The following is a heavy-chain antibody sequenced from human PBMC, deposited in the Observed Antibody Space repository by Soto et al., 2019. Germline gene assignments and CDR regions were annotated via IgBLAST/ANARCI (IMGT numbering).Heavy chain of an antibody. V-gene: IGHV2-5*02. J-gene: IGHJ4*02. Sequence: QITLKESGPPLVKPTQTLTLTCTFSGFSLSTSGVGVGWIRQPPGKALEWLALIYWDDDKRYSPSLKSRLTXXKDTSKHQVVLTMPNMDPVDTATYYCAHSRYSLSYWGQGTLVTVSS. CDR1: GFSLSTSGVG. CDR2: IYWDDDK. CDR3: AHSRYSLSY. D-gene: IGHD3-9*01.